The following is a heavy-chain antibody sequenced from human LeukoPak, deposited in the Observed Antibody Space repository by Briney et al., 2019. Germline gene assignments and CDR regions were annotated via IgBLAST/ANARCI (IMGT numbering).Heavy chain of an antibody. J-gene: IGHJ4*02. CDR3: ARGYYYDSSGYSAQYYFDY. D-gene: IGHD3-22*01. V-gene: IGHV3-23*01. Sequence: GGSLRLSCAASGFTLSSYAMSWVSQAPGKGLEWVSAISGSGGRTYYADSVKGRFTISRDNSKNTLYLQMNSLRAEDTVVYYCARGYYYDSSGYSAQYYFDYWGQGTLVTVSS. CDR1: GFTLSSYA. CDR2: ISGSGGRT.